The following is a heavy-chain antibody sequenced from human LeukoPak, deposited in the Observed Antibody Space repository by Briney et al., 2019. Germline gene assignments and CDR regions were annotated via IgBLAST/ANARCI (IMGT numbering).Heavy chain of an antibody. CDR3: ARVVGARYNWFDP. D-gene: IGHD1-26*01. CDR2: IYTSGST. CDR1: GGSISSGSYY. V-gene: IGHV4-61*02. Sequence: PSETLSLTCTVSGGSISSGSYYWSWIRQPAGKGLEWIGRIYTSGSTNYNPSLKSRVTMSVDTSKNQFSLKLSSATAADTAVYYCARVVGARYNWFDPWGQGTLVTVSS. J-gene: IGHJ5*02.